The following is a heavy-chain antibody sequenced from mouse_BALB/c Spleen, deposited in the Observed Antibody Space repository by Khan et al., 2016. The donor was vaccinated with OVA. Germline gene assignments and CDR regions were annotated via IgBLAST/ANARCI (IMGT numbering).Heavy chain of an antibody. J-gene: IGHJ2*01. D-gene: IGHD2-2*01. CDR3: ARNDGYDVDY. CDR1: GFNIKDTY. CDR2: IDPANGNT. V-gene: IGHV14-3*02. Sequence: EVKLEESGAELVKSGASVKLSCTASGFNIKDTYLHWVKQRPEQGLEWIGRIDPANGNTKYDPKFQGKATITTDTSSNTAYLQLSSLTSEDTAVYYCARNDGYDVDYWGQGTTLTVSA.